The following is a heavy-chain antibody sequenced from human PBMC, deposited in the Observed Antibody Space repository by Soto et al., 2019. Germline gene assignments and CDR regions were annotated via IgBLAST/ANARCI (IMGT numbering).Heavy chain of an antibody. CDR3: ATERWEDAFDI. J-gene: IGHJ3*02. Sequence: QEQLVQSGAEVKKPGASVKVSCKASGYTFTSYDITWVRQATGQGLEWMGWMNPNSGNTGYAQKFQGRVTRTRNTSIGTAYMELSSLRSEDTAVYYCATERWEDAFDIWGQGTMVTVSS. D-gene: IGHD1-26*01. CDR2: MNPNSGNT. V-gene: IGHV1-8*01. CDR1: GYTFTSYD.